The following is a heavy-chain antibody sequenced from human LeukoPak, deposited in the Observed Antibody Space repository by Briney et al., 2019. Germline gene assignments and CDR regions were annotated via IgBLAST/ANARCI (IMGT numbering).Heavy chain of an antibody. CDR3: ASFEERSDYFDF. Sequence: GGSLRLSCAASGLTFSSYSMNWVRQAPGKGLEWVSSISSSSSYIYYADSVKGRFTISRDNAKKTLYLEMNSLRVEDTAVYYCASFEERSDYFDFWGQGTLVTVSS. CDR1: GLTFSSYS. V-gene: IGHV3-21*01. D-gene: IGHD3-10*01. J-gene: IGHJ4*02. CDR2: ISSSSSYI.